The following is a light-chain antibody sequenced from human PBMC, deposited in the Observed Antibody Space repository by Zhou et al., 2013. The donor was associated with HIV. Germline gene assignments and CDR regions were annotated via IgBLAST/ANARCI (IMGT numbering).Light chain of an antibody. CDR3: QQYGGSPPVFT. CDR1: QSVSRN. Sequence: DIVMTQSPATLSVSPGERATLSCRASQSVSRNLAWYQQRPGQAPRLLIYAASSRATDIPARFSGSGSGTDFTLTISRLEPEDFAVYYCQQYGGSPPVFTFGHGTKLEIK. V-gene: IGKV3-15*01. J-gene: IGKJ2*01. CDR2: AAS.